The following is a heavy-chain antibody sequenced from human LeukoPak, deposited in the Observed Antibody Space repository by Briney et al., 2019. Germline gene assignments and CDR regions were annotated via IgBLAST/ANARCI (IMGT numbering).Heavy chain of an antibody. CDR1: GYTLTELS. V-gene: IGHV1-24*01. Sequence: ASVKVSCKVSGYTLTELSMHWVRQAPGKGLEWMGGFDPEDGVTIYAQKFQGRVTMTEDTSTDTAYMELSSLRSEDTAVYYCASVRRIDYYDSSGLDYWGQGTLVTVSS. D-gene: IGHD3-22*01. CDR2: FDPEDGVT. CDR3: ASVRRIDYYDSSGLDY. J-gene: IGHJ4*02.